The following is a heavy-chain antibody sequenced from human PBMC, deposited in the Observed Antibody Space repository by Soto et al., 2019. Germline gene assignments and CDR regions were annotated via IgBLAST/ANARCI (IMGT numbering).Heavy chain of an antibody. CDR1: GFTFSSYS. V-gene: IGHV3-21*01. CDR2: ISSSSSYI. CDR3: ARGWRSRGYYYYYYGMDV. J-gene: IGHJ6*02. Sequence: VQLVQSGAEVKKPGASVKVSCKASGFTFSSYSMNWVRQAPGKGLEWVSSISSSSSYIYYADSVKSRFTITRDNANNSLYLQMNSLRAEDTAVYYCARGWRSRGYYYYYYGMDVWGQGTTVTVSS. D-gene: IGHD3-3*01.